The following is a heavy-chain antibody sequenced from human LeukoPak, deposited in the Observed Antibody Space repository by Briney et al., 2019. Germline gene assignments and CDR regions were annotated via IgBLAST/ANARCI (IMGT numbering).Heavy chain of an antibody. CDR2: IYSGGST. CDR1: GFTRSSNL. Sequence: GFLKPFLSGFGFTRSSNLLGLGRQAPGEGVEGGPVIYSGGSTYYADSVKGRFTISRDNSKNTLYLQMNSLRAEDTAVYYCARDRVSRYYYYYMDVWAKGPRSPSP. CDR3: ARDRVSRYYYYYMDV. V-gene: IGHV3-53*01. J-gene: IGHJ6*03.